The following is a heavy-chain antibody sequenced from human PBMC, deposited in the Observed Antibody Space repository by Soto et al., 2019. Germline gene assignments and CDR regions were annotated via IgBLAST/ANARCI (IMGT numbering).Heavy chain of an antibody. V-gene: IGHV4-39*01. J-gene: IGHJ4*02. CDR1: GGSISSSSYY. CDR3: ARPGNYGSGSYLYYLDY. D-gene: IGHD3-10*01. CDR2: IYYSGST. Sequence: QLQLQESGPGLVKPSETLSLTCTVSGGSISSSSYYWVWIRQPPGKGLEWIGSIYYSGSTYYNPYHKSRVTISVDTSKNQFSLKLSSVTAADTAVYYCARPGNYGSGSYLYYLDYWGQGTLVTVSS.